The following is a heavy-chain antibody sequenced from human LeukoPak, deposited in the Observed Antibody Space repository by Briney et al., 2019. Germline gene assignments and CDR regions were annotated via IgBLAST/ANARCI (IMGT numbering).Heavy chain of an antibody. D-gene: IGHD2-15*01. V-gene: IGHV1-18*01. CDR2: ISAYNGNT. J-gene: IGHJ6*02. CDR3: ATPGYCSGGSCYNYYYYGMDV. Sequence: GASVKVSCKASGYTFTSYGISWVRQAPGQGLEWMGWISAYNGNTNYAQKLQGRVTMTTDTSTSTAYMELRSLRSDDTAVYYCATPGYCSGGSCYNYYYYGMDVWGQGTTVTVSS. CDR1: GYTFTSYG.